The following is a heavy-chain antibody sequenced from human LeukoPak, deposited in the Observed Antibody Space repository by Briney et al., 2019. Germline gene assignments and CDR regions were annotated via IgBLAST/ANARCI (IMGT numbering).Heavy chain of an antibody. CDR3: AKDPAVPPAAFFDS. Sequence: GGSLRLSCAASGLTFSAYAMTWVRQAPGKGLEWVSAISGPAGTTYYADSVKGRFTISRDNSHNVLYLQMDGLGADDTALYYCAKDPAVPPAAFFDSWGQGTLVTVSS. J-gene: IGHJ4*02. CDR2: ISGPAGTT. V-gene: IGHV3-23*01. D-gene: IGHD6-25*01. CDR1: GLTFSAYA.